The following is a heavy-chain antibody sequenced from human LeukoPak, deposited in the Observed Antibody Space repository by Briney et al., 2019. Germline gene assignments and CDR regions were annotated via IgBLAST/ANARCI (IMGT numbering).Heavy chain of an antibody. V-gene: IGHV3-48*04. CDR3: ARSPHSGWYQVRWFDP. CDR2: ISSSGSTI. Sequence: GGSLRLSCAASGFTFSSYGMHWVRQAPGKGLEWVSYISSSGSTIYYADSVKGRFTISRDNAKNSLYLQMNSLRAEDTAVYYCARSPHSGWYQVRWFDPWGQGTLVTVSS. J-gene: IGHJ5*02. CDR1: GFTFSSYG. D-gene: IGHD6-19*01.